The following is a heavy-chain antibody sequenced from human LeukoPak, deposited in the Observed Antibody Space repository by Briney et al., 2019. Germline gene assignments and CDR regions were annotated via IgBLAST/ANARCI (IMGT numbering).Heavy chain of an antibody. CDR1: GYAFTGYY. J-gene: IGHJ4*02. Sequence: ASVKVSCKASGYAFTGYYIHWVRQAPGQGLEWMGWINLNSGGTNFAQKFQGRVTMTRDTSISTAYMELSRLRSDDTAVFFCARGRPAESIDYWGQGTLVTVSS. V-gene: IGHV1-2*02. CDR3: ARGRPAESIDY. D-gene: IGHD1-14*01. CDR2: INLNSGGT.